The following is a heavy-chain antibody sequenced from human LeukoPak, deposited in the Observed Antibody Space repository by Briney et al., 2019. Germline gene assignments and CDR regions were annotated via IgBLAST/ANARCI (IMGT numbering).Heavy chain of an antibody. D-gene: IGHD6-6*01. J-gene: IGHJ4*02. CDR2: IYYSGST. CDR1: GGSISSSSYY. V-gene: IGHV4-39*01. Sequence: SETLSLTCTVSGGSISSSSYYWGWIRQPPGKGLEWIGSIYYSGSTYYNPSLKSRVTISVDTSKNQFSLKLSSVTAADTAVYYCHGSGSIAAYEFDYWGQGTLVTVSS. CDR3: HGSGSIAAYEFDY.